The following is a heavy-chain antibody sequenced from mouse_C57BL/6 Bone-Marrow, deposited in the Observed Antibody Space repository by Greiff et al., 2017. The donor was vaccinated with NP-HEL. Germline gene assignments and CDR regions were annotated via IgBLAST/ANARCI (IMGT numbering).Heavy chain of an antibody. CDR3: ARSLTPHYYGSSYGGWYFDV. CDR2: IDPNSGGT. D-gene: IGHD1-1*01. J-gene: IGHJ1*03. CDR1: GYTFTSYW. V-gene: IGHV1-72*01. Sequence: QVQLKQPGAELVKPGASVKLSCKASGYTFTSYWMHWVKQRPGRGLEWIGRIDPNSGGTKYNEKFKSKATLTVDKPSSTAYMQLSSLTSEDSAVYYCARSLTPHYYGSSYGGWYFDVWGTGTTVTVSS.